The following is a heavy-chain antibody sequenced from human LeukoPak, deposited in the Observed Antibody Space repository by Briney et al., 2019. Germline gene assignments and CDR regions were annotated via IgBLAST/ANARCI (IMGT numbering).Heavy chain of an antibody. D-gene: IGHD2-8*01. Sequence: PSQTLSLTCAVSGXSISSGGYSWSWIRQPPGKGLEWIGYIYNSGSTYYNPSLKSRSTISVDTSKNQFSLKLSSVTAADTAVYYCARGYCTNGVCSSDYFDYWGQGTLVTVSS. V-gene: IGHV4-30-2*05. J-gene: IGHJ4*02. CDR1: GXSISSGGYS. CDR2: IYNSGST. CDR3: ARGYCTNGVCSSDYFDY.